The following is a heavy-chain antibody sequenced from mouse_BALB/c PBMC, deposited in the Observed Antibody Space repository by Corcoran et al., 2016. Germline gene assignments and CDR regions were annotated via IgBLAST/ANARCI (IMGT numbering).Heavy chain of an antibody. D-gene: IGHD3-3*01. CDR3: ASDGDGYFDV. CDR1: GYTFTDYY. Sequence: EVQLPQSGPELVKPGASVKMSCKASGYTFTDYYMKWVKQRHGKSLEWIGDINPNNGGTSYNQKFKGKATLTVDKSSSTAYMQLNSLTSEDSAVYYCASDGDGYFDVWGAGTTVTVSS. J-gene: IGHJ1*01. V-gene: IGHV1-26*01. CDR2: INPNNGGT.